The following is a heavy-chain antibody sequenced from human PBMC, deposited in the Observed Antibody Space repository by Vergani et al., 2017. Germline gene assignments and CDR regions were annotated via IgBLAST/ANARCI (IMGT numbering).Heavy chain of an antibody. CDR1: GFAINGDDTW. D-gene: IGHD1-26*01. CDR2: ISSTGTSS. Sequence: QVQLQESGPGLLKPSQTLSFTCSVSGFAINGDDTWWTWIRRSPGNGLEWIGRISSTGTSSSYNPSLGDRPAISLDTSTNQFFLTLTSVTAADTAMYYCARGQWVSEAWGQGTPVTVSS. V-gene: IGHV4-30-4*08. CDR3: ARGQWVSEA. J-gene: IGHJ4*02.